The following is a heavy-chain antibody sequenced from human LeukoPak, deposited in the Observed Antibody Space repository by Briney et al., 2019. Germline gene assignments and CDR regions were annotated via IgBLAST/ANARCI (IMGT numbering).Heavy chain of an antibody. J-gene: IGHJ4*02. CDR2: ISYDGSNK. CDR3: ARGGYYDSSGPFDY. CDR1: GFTFSSYA. V-gene: IGHV3-30-3*01. D-gene: IGHD3-22*01. Sequence: PGRSLRLSCAASGFTFSSYAMHWVRQAPGKGLEWVAVISYDGSNKYYADSVKGRFTISRDNSKNTLYLQMNSLRAEDTAVYYCARGGYYDSSGPFDYWGQGTLVTVSS.